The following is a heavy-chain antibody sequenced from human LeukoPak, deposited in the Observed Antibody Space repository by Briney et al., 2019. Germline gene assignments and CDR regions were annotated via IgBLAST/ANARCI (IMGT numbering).Heavy chain of an antibody. V-gene: IGHV1-8*01. Sequence: ASVKVSCKASGYTFTSYDINWVRQATGQGLEWMGWMNPNSGNTGYAQKFQGRVTMTRNTSISTAYMELSSLRSEYTAVYYCARALTVTTEYYYYYYMDVWGKGTTVTVSS. J-gene: IGHJ6*03. CDR1: GYTFTSYD. CDR3: ARALTVTTEYYYYYYMDV. CDR2: MNPNSGNT. D-gene: IGHD4-11*01.